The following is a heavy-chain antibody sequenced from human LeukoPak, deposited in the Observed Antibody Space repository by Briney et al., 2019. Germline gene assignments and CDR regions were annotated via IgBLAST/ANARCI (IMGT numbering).Heavy chain of an antibody. CDR3: ASGNYYDSSGYDY. CDR2: IYYSGST. Sequence: KPSETLSLTCTVSGGSISRGGYYWSWIRQHPGKGLEWIGYIYYSGSTYYNPSLKMRVTISVDTSKNQFSLKLSSVTAADTAVYYCASGNYYDSSGYDYWGQGTLVTVSS. J-gene: IGHJ4*02. CDR1: GGSISRGGYY. D-gene: IGHD3-22*01. V-gene: IGHV4-31*03.